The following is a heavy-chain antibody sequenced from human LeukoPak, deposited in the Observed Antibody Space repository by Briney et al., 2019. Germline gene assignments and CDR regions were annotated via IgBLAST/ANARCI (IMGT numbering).Heavy chain of an antibody. D-gene: IGHD4-17*01. CDR3: ARDRMDYEADY. CDR1: GFTFSRYD. CDR2: IGTAGDT. V-gene: IGHV3-13*01. Sequence: GGSLRLSCAASGFTFSRYDMHWVRHAPGKGLEWVSAIGTAGDTYYPGSVKGRFTISRENAKNSLYLQMNSLRAGDTAVYYCARDRMDYEADYWGQGTLVTVSS. J-gene: IGHJ4*02.